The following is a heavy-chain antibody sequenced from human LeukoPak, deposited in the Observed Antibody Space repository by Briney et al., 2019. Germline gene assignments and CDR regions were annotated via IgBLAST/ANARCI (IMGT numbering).Heavy chain of an antibody. J-gene: IGHJ4*02. CDR2: ISSSSSYT. Sequence: GGSLRLSCASSGFTFIDYYMSGIREAPGKGVDGVSYISSSSSYTNYADSVKGRFTISRDNAKNQLYLQMTSLRAEDMAVYYCARDKGAYRSFDYWGQGTLVTVSS. CDR3: ARDKGAYRSFDY. CDR1: GFTFIDYY. V-gene: IGHV3-11*06. D-gene: IGHD3-16*01.